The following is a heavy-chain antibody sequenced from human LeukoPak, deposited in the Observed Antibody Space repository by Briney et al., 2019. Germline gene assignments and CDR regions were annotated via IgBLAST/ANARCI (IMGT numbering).Heavy chain of an antibody. CDR3: ARGAAYYDFWSGYYPSDAFDI. D-gene: IGHD3-3*01. CDR2: IYYSGST. CDR1: GGSISSSSYY. V-gene: IGHV4-39*01. J-gene: IGHJ3*02. Sequence: SETLSLTCTVSGGSISSSSYYWGWIRQPPGKGLEWIGSIYYSGSTYYNPSLKSRVTISVDTSKNQFSLKLSSVTAADTAVYYCARGAAYYDFWSGYYPSDAFDIWGQGTMVTVSS.